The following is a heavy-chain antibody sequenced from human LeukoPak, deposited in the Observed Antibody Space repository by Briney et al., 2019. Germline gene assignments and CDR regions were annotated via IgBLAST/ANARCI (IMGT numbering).Heavy chain of an antibody. Sequence: SETLSLTCAVSGGSLSSFYWSWIRQPPGKGLEWIGYIYYNGSTNYNPSLKSRVTISIDTSKNQFSLKLSSVTAADTAVYYCARRGESEAFDIWGQGTMVTVSS. J-gene: IGHJ3*02. D-gene: IGHD3-10*01. CDR3: ARRGESEAFDI. CDR2: IYYNGST. CDR1: GGSLSSFY. V-gene: IGHV4-59*08.